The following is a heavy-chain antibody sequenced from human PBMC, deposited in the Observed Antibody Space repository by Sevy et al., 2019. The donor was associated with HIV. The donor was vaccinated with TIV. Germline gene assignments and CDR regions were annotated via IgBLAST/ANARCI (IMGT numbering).Heavy chain of an antibody. J-gene: IGHJ4*02. CDR1: GFTFSSYW. CDR3: VREGVGGYSYSLDC. CDR2: MKEDGSER. D-gene: IGHD5-18*01. Sequence: GGSLRLSCAASGFTFSSYWMSWVRQAPGKGLEWVATMKEDGSERNYVDSVNGRFTISRVNAKNSLYLQMNSLRAEDTAVYYCVREGVGGYSYSLDCWGQGTLVTVSS. V-gene: IGHV3-7*01.